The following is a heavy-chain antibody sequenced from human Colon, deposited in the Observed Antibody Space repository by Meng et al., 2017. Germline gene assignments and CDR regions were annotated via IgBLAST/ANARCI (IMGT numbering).Heavy chain of an antibody. J-gene: IGHJ4*02. CDR2: ISSTSNYI. Sequence: ESLKIPCAASGFTFSSFSMNWVRQAPGKGLEWVSSISSTSNYIYYTNSVKGRFTISRDNAKNSLFLQMNSLRAEDTAVYYCARDHSFGSGSSKMGYWGQGTLVTVAS. CDR1: GFTFSSFS. V-gene: IGHV3-21*01. CDR3: ARDHSFGSGSSKMGY. D-gene: IGHD3-10*01.